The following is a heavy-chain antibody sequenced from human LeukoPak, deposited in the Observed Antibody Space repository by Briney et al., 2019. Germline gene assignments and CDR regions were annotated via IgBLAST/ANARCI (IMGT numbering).Heavy chain of an antibody. V-gene: IGHV4-59*08. CDR2: IYYSGST. J-gene: IGHJ4*02. Sequence: SETLSLTCTVSGGSISSNYWSWIRQPPGKGLEWIGFIYYSGSTKYNPSLESRVTISVDTSKNQLSLNLNSVTAADTAVYYCARHLRGVMTCFDYWGQGALVTVSS. CDR1: GGSISSNY. D-gene: IGHD2-21*02. CDR3: ARHLRGVMTCFDY.